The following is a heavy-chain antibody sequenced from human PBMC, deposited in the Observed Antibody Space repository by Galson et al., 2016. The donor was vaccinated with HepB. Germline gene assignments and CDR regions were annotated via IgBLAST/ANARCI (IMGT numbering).Heavy chain of an antibody. V-gene: IGHV1-18*01. J-gene: IGHJ4*02. CDR1: GYRFGDYG. D-gene: IGHD3-16*01. CDR2: ISTYDDNI. Sequence: SVKVSCKASGYRFGDYGISWVRQAPGQGLEWMGWISTYDDNIKYAEEVQGRVTMTTDTSTNTAYMELRSLRSDDTAVYYDARERGKYAYFDYWGQGTLVTVSS. CDR3: ARERGKYAYFDY.